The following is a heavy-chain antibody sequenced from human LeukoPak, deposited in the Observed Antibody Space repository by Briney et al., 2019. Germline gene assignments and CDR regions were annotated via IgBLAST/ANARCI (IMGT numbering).Heavy chain of an antibody. CDR3: ATMMSAGCFDS. J-gene: IGHJ5*01. CDR2: ISYDGSNK. D-gene: IGHD3-10*01. Sequence: GGSLRLSCAPSGFTFSSYAMHWVRQASGKGLEWVAVISYDGSNKYYADSVKGRFTISRDNAKNSLYLQMNSLRAEDTAVYYCATMMSAGCFDSWGQGTLVTVSS. CDR1: GFTFSSYA. V-gene: IGHV3-30-3*01.